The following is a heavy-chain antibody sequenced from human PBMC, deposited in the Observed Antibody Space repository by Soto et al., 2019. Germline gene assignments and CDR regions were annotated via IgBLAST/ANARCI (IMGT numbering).Heavy chain of an antibody. CDR2: IYPGDSDT. V-gene: IGHV5-51*01. CDR1: GYSFTSYW. J-gene: IGHJ5*02. Sequence: PGESLKISCKGSGYSFTSYWIGWVRQMPGKGLEWMGIIYPGDSDTRYSPSFQGQVTISADKSISTAYLQWSSLKASDTAMYYCARYRVVGAAAGNWFDPWGQGTLVTVSS. CDR3: ARYRVVGAAAGNWFDP. D-gene: IGHD6-13*01.